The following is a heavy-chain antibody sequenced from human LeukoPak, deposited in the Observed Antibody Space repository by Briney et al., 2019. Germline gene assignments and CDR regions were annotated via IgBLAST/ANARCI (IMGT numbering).Heavy chain of an antibody. CDR1: GLTLTSFW. Sequence: GGSLRLSCAASGLTLTSFWMSWLRQAPGKGLEWVASIKEDGSEKYYMDSVKGRLTISRDNARNSLYLQMNSLRAEDTAVYYCASSWGSGTWDYWGQGTLVTVSS. V-gene: IGHV3-7*05. CDR2: IKEDGSEK. D-gene: IGHD3-10*01. J-gene: IGHJ4*02. CDR3: ASSWGSGTWDY.